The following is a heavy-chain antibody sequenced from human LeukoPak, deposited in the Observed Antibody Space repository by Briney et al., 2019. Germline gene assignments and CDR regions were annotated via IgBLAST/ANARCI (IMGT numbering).Heavy chain of an antibody. J-gene: IGHJ4*02. D-gene: IGHD6-13*01. CDR3: ARDQFGIAAAGITDY. V-gene: IGHV3-53*01. CDR2: IYSGGST. CDR1: GFTVNSNY. Sequence: PGGSLRLSCAASGFTVNSNYMSWVRQAPGKGLEWVSVIYSGGSTYYADSVKGRFTISGDNSKNTLYLQMNSLRAEDTAVYYCARDQFGIAAAGITDYWGQGTLVTVSS.